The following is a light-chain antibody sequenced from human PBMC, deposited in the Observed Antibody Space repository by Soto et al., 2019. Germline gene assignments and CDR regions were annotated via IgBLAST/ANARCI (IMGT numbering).Light chain of an antibody. CDR3: QQRGT. J-gene: IGKJ3*01. V-gene: IGKV3-11*01. Sequence: DIVFTVSPSTLAVSQGERATLSCRASQSVNKHSAWYQHKPGQAPRLLIYDTSYRATGIPARFSGSGSGTDFTLTISSLEPEDLAVYYCQQRGTFGPGTKVDIK. CDR1: QSVNKH. CDR2: DTS.